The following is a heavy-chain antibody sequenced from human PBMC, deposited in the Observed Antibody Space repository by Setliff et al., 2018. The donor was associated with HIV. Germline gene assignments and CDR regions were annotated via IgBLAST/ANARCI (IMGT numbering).Heavy chain of an antibody. V-gene: IGHV4-39*07. CDR3: ASLLPYSSGWSPRPGAFDI. J-gene: IGHJ3*02. Sequence: SETLSLTCTVSGASISRSSYYWGWIRQPPGKGLEWIGSTYNSGSTYYNPSLKSRVMISVDTSNNQFSLKVISVTAADTAVYYCASLLPYSSGWSPRPGAFDIWGQGTMVTVSS. CDR2: TYNSGST. CDR1: GASISRSSYY. D-gene: IGHD6-19*01.